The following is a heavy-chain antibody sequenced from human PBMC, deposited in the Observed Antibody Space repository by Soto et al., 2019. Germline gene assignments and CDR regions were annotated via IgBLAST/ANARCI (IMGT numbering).Heavy chain of an antibody. V-gene: IGHV3-23*01. CDR2: VSIGGST. D-gene: IGHD2-15*01. CDR3: AKRRGAGGHFDY. J-gene: IGHJ4*02. Sequence: GGSLRLSCAASGFTFSSYAMGWVRQGPGKGLEWVAVVSIGGSTHYADSVRGRFTISRDNSKNTLSLQMNSLTAEDTAVYFCAKRRGAGGHFDYWGQGALVTVS. CDR1: GFTFSSYA.